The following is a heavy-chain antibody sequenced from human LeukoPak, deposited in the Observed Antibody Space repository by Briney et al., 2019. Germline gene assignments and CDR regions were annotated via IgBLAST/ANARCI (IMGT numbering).Heavy chain of an antibody. CDR1: GGPISSGSYY. J-gene: IGHJ4*02. CDR3: ARDVYYDFWSGHSN. Sequence: SETLSLTCTVSGGPISSGSYYWSWIRQPAGKGLEWIGRIYTSGSTNYNPSLKSRVTISVDTSKNQFSLKLSSVTAADTAVYYCARDVYYDFWSGHSNWGQGTLVTVSS. V-gene: IGHV4-61*02. D-gene: IGHD3-3*01. CDR2: IYTSGST.